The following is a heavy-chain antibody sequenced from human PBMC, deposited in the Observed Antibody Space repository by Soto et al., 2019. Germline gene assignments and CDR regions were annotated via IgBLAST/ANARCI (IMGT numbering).Heavy chain of an antibody. Sequence: PSETVSLTCTLSGGSVRAPDWWNWVRQSPDKGLEWIAEVHISGHSNYNPSLRSRVSVSIDSSKNQFYLNLNSVTAADTAIYYCARVRQGCSANNCYFDPWGQGTQVTSPQ. CDR2: VHISGHS. D-gene: IGHD1-1*01. J-gene: IGHJ5*01. CDR3: ARVRQGCSANNCYFDP. V-gene: IGHV4-4*02. CDR1: GGSVRAPDW.